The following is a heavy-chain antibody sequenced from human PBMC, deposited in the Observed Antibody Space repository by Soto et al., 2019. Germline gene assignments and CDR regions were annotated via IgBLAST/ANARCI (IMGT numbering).Heavy chain of an antibody. J-gene: IGHJ4*02. CDR1: GYTFTDYG. Sequence: AASVKVSCKTSGYTFTDYGISWVRQAPGQGLEWMGWISTYKGNTNYAQKFQGRVTMTTDTSTSTAYMELRSLRSDDTAVYYCATRSPAFDYWGQGTLVTVSS. CDR3: ATRSPAFDY. V-gene: IGHV1-18*01. CDR2: ISTYKGNT.